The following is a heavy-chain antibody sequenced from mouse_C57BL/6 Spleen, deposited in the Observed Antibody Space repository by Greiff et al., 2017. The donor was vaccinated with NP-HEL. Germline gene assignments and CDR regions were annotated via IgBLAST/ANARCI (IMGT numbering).Heavy chain of an antibody. CDR3: ARGGDSSGYVDY. D-gene: IGHD3-2*02. V-gene: IGHV1-26*01. CDR1: GYTFTDYY. J-gene: IGHJ2*01. CDR2: INPNNGGT. Sequence: EVQLQQSGPELVKPGASVKISCKASGYTFTDYYMNWVKQSHGKSLEWIGDINPNNGGTSYNQKFKGKATLTVDKSSSTAYMELRSLTSEDSAVYYCARGGDSSGYVDYWGQGTTLTVSS.